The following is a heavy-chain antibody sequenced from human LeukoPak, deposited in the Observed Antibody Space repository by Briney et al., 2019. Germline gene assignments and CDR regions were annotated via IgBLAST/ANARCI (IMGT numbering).Heavy chain of an antibody. D-gene: IGHD5-12*01. Sequence: ASVKVSCKASGYTYTSYAMNWVRQAPGQGLEWMGWINTNTGNPTYAQGFTERFVFSFHTSVSTPYLQISSLQAEDTPVYYCVCVRGYSGYELDYWGQGTLVTVSS. CDR1: GYTYTSYA. CDR2: INTNTGNP. CDR3: VCVRGYSGYELDY. V-gene: IGHV7-4-1*02. J-gene: IGHJ4*02.